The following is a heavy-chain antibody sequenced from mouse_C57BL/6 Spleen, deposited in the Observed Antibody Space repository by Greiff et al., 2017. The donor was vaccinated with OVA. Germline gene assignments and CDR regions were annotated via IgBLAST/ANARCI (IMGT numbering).Heavy chain of an antibody. D-gene: IGHD2-4*01. Sequence: VQVVESGPELVKPGASVKISCKASGYAFSSSWMNWVKQRPGKGLEWIGRIYPGDGDTNYNGKFKGKATLTADKSSSTAYMQLSSLTSEDSAVYFCAREGMIREAWFAYWGQGTLVTVSA. CDR2: IYPGDGDT. J-gene: IGHJ3*01. CDR3: AREGMIREAWFAY. V-gene: IGHV1-82*01. CDR1: GYAFSSSW.